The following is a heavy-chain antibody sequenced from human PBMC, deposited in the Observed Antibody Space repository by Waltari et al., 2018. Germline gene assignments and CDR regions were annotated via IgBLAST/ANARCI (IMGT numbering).Heavy chain of an antibody. CDR1: GFXLSVNS. CDR2: ISNIGSKE. Sequence: LVESGGGXIKPGESLRLSCAVSGFXLSVNSMAWVXQAPGXGLEWXAGISNIGSKEAYGDSGKGRVTSSRXQSKNTFSLHRSXLTXDDTAXYXCARDVFGXXGWHXILTGYTRFXXYYPMDIXGQGTTVIVXS. V-gene: IGHV3-30*03. D-gene: IGHD3-9*01. J-gene: IGHJ6*02. CDR3: ARDVFGXXGWHXILTGYTRFXXYYPMDI.